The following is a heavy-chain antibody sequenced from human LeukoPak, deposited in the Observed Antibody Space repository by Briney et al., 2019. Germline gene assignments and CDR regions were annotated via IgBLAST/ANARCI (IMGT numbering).Heavy chain of an antibody. V-gene: IGHV4-39*07. J-gene: IGHJ4*02. D-gene: IGHD3-22*01. CDR2: IYHSGST. CDR1: GGSISSGSYY. CDR3: ARMGSSGYYYQAFDY. Sequence: SETLSLTCTVSGGSISSGSYYWGWIRQPPGKGLEWIGNIYHSGSTYYNPSLKSRVTISVDTSKNQFSLKLSSVTAADTAVYYCARMGSSGYYYQAFDYWGQGTLVTVSS.